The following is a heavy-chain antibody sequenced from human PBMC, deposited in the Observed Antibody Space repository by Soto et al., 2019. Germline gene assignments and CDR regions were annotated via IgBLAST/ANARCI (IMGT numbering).Heavy chain of an antibody. Sequence: GGSLRLSCAASGFTFSSYSMNWVRQAPGKGLEWVSYISSSSSTIYYADSVKGRFTISRDNAKNSLYPQMNSLRDEDTAVYYCARDPGYGDYGAFDIWGQGTMVTVSS. D-gene: IGHD4-17*01. V-gene: IGHV3-48*02. J-gene: IGHJ3*02. CDR3: ARDPGYGDYGAFDI. CDR1: GFTFSSYS. CDR2: ISSSSSTI.